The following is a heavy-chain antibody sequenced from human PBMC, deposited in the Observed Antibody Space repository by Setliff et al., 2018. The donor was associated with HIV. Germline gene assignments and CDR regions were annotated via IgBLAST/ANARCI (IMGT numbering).Heavy chain of an antibody. CDR1: GGSISSGSYS. V-gene: IGHV4-61*09. CDR3: AGGVVHYDRNGFDAFDI. J-gene: IGHJ3*02. CDR2: IFTTGST. Sequence: KPSETLSLTCTVSGGSISSGSYSWSWIRQTAGKGLEWIGHIFTTGSTNYNPSLKSRVTISVDTSKNQFSLKLNSVTAADTAVYYCAGGVVHYDRNGFDAFDIWGQGTMVTVSS. D-gene: IGHD3-22*01.